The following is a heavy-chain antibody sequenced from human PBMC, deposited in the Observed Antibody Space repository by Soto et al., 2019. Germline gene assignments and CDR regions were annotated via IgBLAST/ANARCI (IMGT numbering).Heavy chain of an antibody. CDR3: ARDSVEGGSNDY. V-gene: IGHV3-64*01. D-gene: IGHD3-16*01. J-gene: IGHJ4*02. CDR2: ISSNGGST. CDR1: GFTFSSHA. Sequence: GGSLRLSCAASGFTFSSHAMHWVRQAPGKGLEYVSAISSNGGSTYYAYSVKGRFTTSRDNSKNTLYLQMGSLRAEDTALYYCARDSVEGGSNDYWGQGTLVTVSS.